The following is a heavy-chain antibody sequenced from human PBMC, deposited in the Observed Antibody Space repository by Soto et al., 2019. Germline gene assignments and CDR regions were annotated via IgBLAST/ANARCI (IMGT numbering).Heavy chain of an antibody. CDR1: GFTFSSYA. V-gene: IGHV3-23*01. Sequence: EVQLLESGGVLVQPGGSLRLSCAASGFTFSSYAMSWVRQAPGKGLEWVSGLSGSGGTTYYADSVKGRFTISRDNSKNTLYLQMNSLRAEDTAVDYCAKDLAAGGTLSRYFDYWGQGPLVTVCS. J-gene: IGHJ4*02. CDR3: AKDLAAGGTLSRYFDY. D-gene: IGHD6-13*01. CDR2: LSGSGGTT.